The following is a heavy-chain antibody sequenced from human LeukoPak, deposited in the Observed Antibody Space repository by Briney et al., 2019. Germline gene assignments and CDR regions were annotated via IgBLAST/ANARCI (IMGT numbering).Heavy chain of an antibody. J-gene: IGHJ1*01. Sequence: GGSLRLSCAASGFTFSDYYMSWIRQAPGKGLEWVSYISSSGSTIYYADSVKGRFTISRDNSKNTLYLQMNSLRAEDTAVYYCAKESVLRFLEWLFHHWGQGTLVTVSS. CDR3: AKESVLRFLEWLFHH. CDR1: GFTFSDYY. V-gene: IGHV3-11*01. CDR2: ISSSGSTI. D-gene: IGHD3-3*01.